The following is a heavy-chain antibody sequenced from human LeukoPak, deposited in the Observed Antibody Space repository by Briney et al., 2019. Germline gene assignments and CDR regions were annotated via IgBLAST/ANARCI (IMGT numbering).Heavy chain of an antibody. CDR3: ARGNVVVVTATVFVNY. Sequence: GASVKVSCKTSGYTFTDYYIYWMRQAPGQGLEWIGRINPNSGGTNYAQKFQGRVTMTRDTSINTAYMELNRLTSDDTAVYYCARGNVVVVTATVFVNYWGQGTLVTVTS. J-gene: IGHJ4*02. D-gene: IGHD2-15*01. CDR1: GYTFTDYY. CDR2: INPNSGGT. V-gene: IGHV1-2*06.